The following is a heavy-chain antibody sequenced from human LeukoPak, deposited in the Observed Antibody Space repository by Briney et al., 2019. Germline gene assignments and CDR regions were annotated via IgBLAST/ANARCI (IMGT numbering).Heavy chain of an antibody. J-gene: IGHJ2*01. V-gene: IGHV4-30-4*01. D-gene: IGHD4-23*01. CDR1: GGSISSGDYY. CDR3: ARLPGYGGKLTWYFDL. CDR2: IYYSGST. Sequence: PSETLSLTCTVSGGSISSGDYYWSWIRQPPGKGLKWIGYIYYSGSTYYNPSLKSRVTISVDTSKNQFSLKLSSVTAADTAVYYCARLPGYGGKLTWYFDLWGRGTLVTVSS.